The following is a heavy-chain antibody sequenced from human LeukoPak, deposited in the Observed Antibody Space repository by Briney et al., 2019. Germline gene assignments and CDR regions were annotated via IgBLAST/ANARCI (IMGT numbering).Heavy chain of an antibody. V-gene: IGHV1-24*01. Sequence: ASVKVSCKVSGYTLTELSMHWVRQAPGKGLEWMGGFDPGDGGTIYAQKFQGRVTMTEDTSTDTAYMELSSLRSEDTAVYYCATDAADSSGRLDAFDIWGQGTMVTVSS. CDR1: GYTLTELS. CDR3: ATDAADSSGRLDAFDI. J-gene: IGHJ3*02. D-gene: IGHD3-22*01. CDR2: FDPGDGGT.